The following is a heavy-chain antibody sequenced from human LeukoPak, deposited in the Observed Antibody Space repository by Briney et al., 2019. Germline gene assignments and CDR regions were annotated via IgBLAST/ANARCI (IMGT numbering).Heavy chain of an antibody. D-gene: IGHD1-26*01. J-gene: IGHJ4*02. Sequence: SETLSLTCSVSGGSISSSSSYWGWIRRPPGKGLEWIGEINHSGSTNYNPSLKSRVTISVDTSKNQFSLKLSSVTAADTAVYYCARGQTIVGATGDYWGQGTLVTVSS. CDR3: ARGQTIVGATGDY. V-gene: IGHV4-39*07. CDR2: INHSGST. CDR1: GGSISSSSSY.